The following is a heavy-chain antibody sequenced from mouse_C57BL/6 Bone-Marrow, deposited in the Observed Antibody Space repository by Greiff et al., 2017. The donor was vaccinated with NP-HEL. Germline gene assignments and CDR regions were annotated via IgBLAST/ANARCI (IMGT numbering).Heavy chain of an antibody. Sequence: DVHLVESGPGLVKPSQSLSLTCSVTGYSITSGYYWNWIRQFPGNKLEWMGYISYDGSNNYNPSLKNRISITRDTSKNQFFLKLNSVTTEDTATYYWARGDYGSSYRYFDVWGTGTTVTVSS. V-gene: IGHV3-6*01. CDR2: ISYDGSN. D-gene: IGHD1-1*01. CDR3: ARGDYGSSYRYFDV. J-gene: IGHJ1*03. CDR1: GYSITSGYY.